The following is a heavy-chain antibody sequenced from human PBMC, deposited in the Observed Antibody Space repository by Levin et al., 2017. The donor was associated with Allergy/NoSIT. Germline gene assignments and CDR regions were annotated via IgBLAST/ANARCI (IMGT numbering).Heavy chain of an antibody. CDR3: VAADGYFQH. J-gene: IGHJ1*01. V-gene: IGHV3-30*03. CDR2: ISYDGSNK. Sequence: PGESLKISCAASGFTFSSYGMHWVRQAPGKGLEWVAVISYDGSNKYYADSVKGRFTISRDNSKNTLYLQMNSLRAEDTAVYYCVAADGYFQHWGQGTLVTVSS. CDR1: GFTFSSYG.